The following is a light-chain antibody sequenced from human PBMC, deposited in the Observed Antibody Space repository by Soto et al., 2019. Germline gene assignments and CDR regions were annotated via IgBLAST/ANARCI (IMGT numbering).Light chain of an antibody. CDR1: SSNIGSNT. Sequence: QSVLTQPPSASGTPGQRVTISCSGSSSNIGSNTVNWYQQLPGTAAKLLIYSNNQRPSGVPDRFSGSKSGTSASLAISGLQSEDEADYYCAAWDDSLEEVFGGGTKVTVL. CDR3: AAWDDSLEEV. J-gene: IGLJ2*01. CDR2: SNN. V-gene: IGLV1-44*01.